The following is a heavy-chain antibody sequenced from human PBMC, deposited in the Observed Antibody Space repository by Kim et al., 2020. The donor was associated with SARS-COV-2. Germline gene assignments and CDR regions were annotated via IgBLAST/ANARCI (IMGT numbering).Heavy chain of an antibody. CDR3: AKLKGQLVSGLQNHFDY. CDR1: GFTFSSYA. V-gene: IGHV3-23*01. CDR2: ISGSGGST. Sequence: GGSLRLSCAASGFTFSSYAMSWVRQAPGKGLEWVSAISGSGGSTYYADSVKGRFTISRDNSKNTLYLQMNSLRAEDTAVYYCAKLKGQLVSGLQNHFDYWGQGTLVTVSS. D-gene: IGHD3-10*01. J-gene: IGHJ4*02.